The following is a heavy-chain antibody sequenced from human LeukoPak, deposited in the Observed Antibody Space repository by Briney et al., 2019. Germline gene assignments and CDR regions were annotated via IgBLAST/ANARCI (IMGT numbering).Heavy chain of an antibody. V-gene: IGHV3-53*01. Sequence: PGGSLRLSCAASGFTLSSNYMSWVRQAPGKGLEWVSIIYSSGSTYYADSVKGRFTISRDDSKNTLYLQMNSLRAEDTAVYYCARDPRSGTGIWGQGALVTVSS. CDR1: GFTLSSNY. D-gene: IGHD1-1*01. CDR2: IYSSGST. CDR3: ARDPRSGTGI. J-gene: IGHJ4*02.